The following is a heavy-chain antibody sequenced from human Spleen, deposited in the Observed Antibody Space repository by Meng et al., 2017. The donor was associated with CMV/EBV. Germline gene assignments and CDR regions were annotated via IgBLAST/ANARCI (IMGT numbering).Heavy chain of an antibody. V-gene: IGHV3-11*01. CDR1: GFKFIDYY. J-gene: IGHJ5*01. CDR3: VRDSSDYGDPSFFDS. Sequence: GESLKISCAASGFKFIDYYMAWIRQTPGKGLEWVAYISGRSTSIYYADSVKGRFTVSRDNAKNSLYLQMNSLRVEDAAVYYCVRDSSDYGDPSFFDSWGLGTMVTVSS. D-gene: IGHD4-17*01. CDR2: ISGRSTSI.